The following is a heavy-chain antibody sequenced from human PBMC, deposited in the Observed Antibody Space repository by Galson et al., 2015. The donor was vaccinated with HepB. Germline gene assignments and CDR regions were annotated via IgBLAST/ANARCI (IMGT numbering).Heavy chain of an antibody. J-gene: IGHJ5*02. V-gene: IGHV1-69*04. Sequence: CKASGGTFSSYTISWVRQAPGQGLEWMGRIIPILGIANYAQKFQGRVTITADKSTSTAYMELSSLRSEDTAVYYCARDGGATGFYPWGQGTLVTVSS. D-gene: IGHD1-26*01. CDR3: ARDGGATGFYP. CDR1: GGTFSSYT. CDR2: IIPILGIA.